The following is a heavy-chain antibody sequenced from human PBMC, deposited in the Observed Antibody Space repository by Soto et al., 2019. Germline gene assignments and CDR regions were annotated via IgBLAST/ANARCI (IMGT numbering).Heavy chain of an antibody. V-gene: IGHV4-39*01. D-gene: IGHD6-13*01. Sequence: SETLSLTCSVSGGSIDSRDFYWVWIRQPPGEGLEWIGSTYYRRNTYYNSSLKSRVTISVDTSKNQFSLRLSSVTAADTAVYYCARGGAVAAATNYYYYYMDVWGKGTTVTVSS. CDR3: ARGGAVAAATNYYYYYMDV. CDR1: GGSIDSRDFY. CDR2: TYYRRNT. J-gene: IGHJ6*03.